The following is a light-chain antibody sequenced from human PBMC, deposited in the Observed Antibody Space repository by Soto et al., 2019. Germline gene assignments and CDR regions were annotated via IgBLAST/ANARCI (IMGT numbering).Light chain of an antibody. CDR2: GAS. V-gene: IGKV3-15*01. Sequence: EIVMTQSPATLSVSPGERATLSCRASQSVSSNLAWYQQNPGQAPRLLIYGASTRATGIPARFSGSGSGTEFTRTISSLQSEDFAVYYCQQYNNWPPRSAFGGGTKVEIK. CDR1: QSVSSN. J-gene: IGKJ4*01. CDR3: QQYNNWPPRSA.